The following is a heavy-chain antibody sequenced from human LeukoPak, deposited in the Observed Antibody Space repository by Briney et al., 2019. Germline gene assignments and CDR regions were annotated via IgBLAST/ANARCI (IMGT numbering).Heavy chain of an antibody. CDR2: ISGSGGST. CDR3: AKDRAPGIAGYYFDY. CDR1: GFTFSSYA. V-gene: IGHV3-23*01. Sequence: GGSLRLSCAASGFTFSSYAMSWVRQAPGKGLEWVSAISGSGGSTYYADSEKGRFTISRDNSKNTLYLQMNSLRAEDTAVYYCAKDRAPGIAGYYFDYWGQGTLVTVSS. D-gene: IGHD6-13*01. J-gene: IGHJ4*02.